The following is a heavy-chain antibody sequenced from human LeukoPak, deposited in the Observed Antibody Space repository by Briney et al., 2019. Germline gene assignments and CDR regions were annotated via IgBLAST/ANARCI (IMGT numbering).Heavy chain of an antibody. V-gene: IGHV3-23*01. J-gene: IGHJ4*02. CDR3: AKDYYYDSSGYLGY. CDR2: ISGSGGST. Sequence: GGSLRLSCAASGFTFSSYAMSWVRQAPGKGLERVSVISGSGGSTYYADSVKGRFAISRDNSKNTLYLQMNSLRAEDTAVYYCAKDYYYDSSGYLGYWGQGTLVTVSS. D-gene: IGHD3-22*01. CDR1: GFTFSSYA.